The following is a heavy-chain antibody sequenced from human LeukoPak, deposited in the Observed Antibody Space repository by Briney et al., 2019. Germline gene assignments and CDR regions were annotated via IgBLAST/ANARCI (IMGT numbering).Heavy chain of an antibody. D-gene: IGHD3-3*01. Sequence: ASVKVSCKASGYTFTSYYMHWVRQAPGQGLEWMGIINPSGGSTSYAQKFQGRVTMTRDMSTSTVYMELSSLRSEDTAVYYCARDRNYDFWGGYYTGYFDYWGQGTLVTVSS. V-gene: IGHV1-46*01. CDR3: ARDRNYDFWGGYYTGYFDY. J-gene: IGHJ4*02. CDR2: INPSGGST. CDR1: GYTFTSYY.